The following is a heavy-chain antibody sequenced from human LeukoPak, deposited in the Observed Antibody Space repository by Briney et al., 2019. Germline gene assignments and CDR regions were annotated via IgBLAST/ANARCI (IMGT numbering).Heavy chain of an antibody. CDR1: GFTFEDYT. V-gene: IGHV3-43*01. D-gene: IGHD4-23*01. CDR3: VKDLSFESGGHVFEY. CDR2: ISWDGTT. J-gene: IGHJ4*02. Sequence: GGSLRLSCAASGFTFEDYTLHWVRQAPGKTLEWVSLISWDGTTYYTDSVKGRFTMSRDNSKNSLYLQMDTLRSEDTAFYYCVKDLSFESGGHVFEYWGQGTLVTVSS.